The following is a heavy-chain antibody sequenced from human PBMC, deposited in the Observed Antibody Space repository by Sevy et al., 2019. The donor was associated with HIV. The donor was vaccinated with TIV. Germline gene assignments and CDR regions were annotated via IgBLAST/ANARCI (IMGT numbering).Heavy chain of an antibody. CDR1: GGSISSYS. Sequence: SETLSLTCRAPGGSISSYSGTWVRRSPGKGLEWIGNIYFTGNTDYSPSLKIRVSLSLDTSKSQFSLTLNSVTAADTAVYYCARDSTTRPRVLDYWGQGTLVTVSS. D-gene: IGHD1-1*01. J-gene: IGHJ4*02. CDR3: ARDSTTRPRVLDY. CDR2: IYFTGNT. V-gene: IGHV4-59*01.